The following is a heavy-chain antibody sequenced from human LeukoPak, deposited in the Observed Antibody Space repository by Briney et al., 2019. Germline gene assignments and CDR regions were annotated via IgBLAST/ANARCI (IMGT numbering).Heavy chain of an antibody. V-gene: IGHV3-66*01. CDR3: AREAYYDILTGYPNFYYYYGMDV. Sequence: GGSLRLSCAASGFTVSSNYMSWVRQAPGKGLEWVSVIYSGSSTYYADSVKGRFNISRDISKNTLYLQMNSLRAEDTAVYYCAREAYYDILTGYPNFYYYYGMDVWGQGTTVTVSS. D-gene: IGHD3-9*01. J-gene: IGHJ6*02. CDR2: IYSGSST. CDR1: GFTVSSNY.